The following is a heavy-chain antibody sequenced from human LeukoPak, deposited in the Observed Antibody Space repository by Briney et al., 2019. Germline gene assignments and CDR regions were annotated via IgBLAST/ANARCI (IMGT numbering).Heavy chain of an antibody. J-gene: IGHJ4*02. CDR3: ARRGTSRSSYYFDY. V-gene: IGHV3-48*03. Sequence: AGGSLRLSWAASGXTFSSYEMNWVRQAPGKGLEWVSYISTSASTIYYADSVKGRFTSSRDNAKNSLYLQMNSLRAEDTAVYYCARRGTSRSSYYFDYWGQGTLVTVSS. CDR2: ISTSASTI. CDR1: GXTFSSYE.